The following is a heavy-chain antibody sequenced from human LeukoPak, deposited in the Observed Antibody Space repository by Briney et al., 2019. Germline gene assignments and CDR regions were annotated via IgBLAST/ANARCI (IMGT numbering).Heavy chain of an antibody. J-gene: IGHJ3*01. D-gene: IGHD3-16*01. CDR2: IHYSGST. CDR1: RDSIKTYY. V-gene: IGHV4-59*12. CDR3: ARLGALHDAFDV. Sequence: PSETLSLTCTVSRDSIKTYYWSWIRQPPGEGLEWIGNIHYSGSTKYNPSLKSRVTISVDTSKNQFSLRVTSLTAADTAVYYCARLGALHDAFDVWGQGTLVTVSS.